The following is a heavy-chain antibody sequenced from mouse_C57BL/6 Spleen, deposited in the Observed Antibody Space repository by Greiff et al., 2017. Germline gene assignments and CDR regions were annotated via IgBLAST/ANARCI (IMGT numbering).Heavy chain of an antibody. Sequence: QVQLQQPGAELVMPGASVKLSCKASGYTFTSYWMHWVKQRPGQGLEWIGEIDPSDSYTNYNQKFKGKSTLTVDKSSSTAYMQLSSLTSEDSAVYYCARMAGSSPFDYWGQGTTLTVAS. CDR2: IDPSDSYT. CDR3: ARMAGSSPFDY. CDR1: GYTFTSYW. J-gene: IGHJ2*01. D-gene: IGHD1-1*01. V-gene: IGHV1-69*01.